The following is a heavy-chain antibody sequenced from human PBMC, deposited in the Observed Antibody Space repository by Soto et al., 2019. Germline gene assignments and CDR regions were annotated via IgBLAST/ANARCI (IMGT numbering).Heavy chain of an antibody. D-gene: IGHD3-3*01. CDR2: IYYSGST. V-gene: IGHV4-59*08. Sequence: QVQLQESGPGLVKPSETLSLTCTVSGGSISSYHWSWIRQPPGKGLEWIGYIYYSGSTNYNPPLKSRVTISVDTSKNQFSLKLSSVTAADTAVYYCARHRAIFGVVIKGFDPWGQGTLVTVSS. CDR1: GGSISSYH. J-gene: IGHJ5*02. CDR3: ARHRAIFGVVIKGFDP.